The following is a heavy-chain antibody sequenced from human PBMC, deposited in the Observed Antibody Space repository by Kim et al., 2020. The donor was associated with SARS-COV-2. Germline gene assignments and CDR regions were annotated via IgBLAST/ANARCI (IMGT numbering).Heavy chain of an antibody. CDR1: GFTFSDYY. V-gene: IGHV3-11*01. CDR3: ARENSHITLFGVVTRIGMDL. J-gene: IGHJ6*02. CDR2: ISSSGSTI. D-gene: IGHD3-3*01. Sequence: GGSLRLSCAASGFTFSDYYMSWIRQAPGKGLEWVSYISSSGSTIYYADSVKGRFTISRDNAKNSLYLQMNSLRAEDTAVYYCARENSHITLFGVVTRIGMDLGGQRTTVTVSS.